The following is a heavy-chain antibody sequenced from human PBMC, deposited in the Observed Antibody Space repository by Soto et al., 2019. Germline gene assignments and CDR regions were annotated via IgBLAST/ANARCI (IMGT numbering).Heavy chain of an antibody. CDR3: ARGNYYYYGMDV. CDR1: GGSISSSSYY. Sequence: NPSETLSLTCTDSGGSISSSSYYWGWIRQPPGKGLEWIGSIYYSGSTYYNPSLKSRVTISVDTSKNQFSLKLSSVTAADTAVYYCARGNYYYYGMDVWGQGTTVTVSS. J-gene: IGHJ6*02. CDR2: IYYSGST. V-gene: IGHV4-39*01.